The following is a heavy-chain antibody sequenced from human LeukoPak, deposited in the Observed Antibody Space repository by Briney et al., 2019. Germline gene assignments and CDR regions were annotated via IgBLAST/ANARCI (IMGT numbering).Heavy chain of an antibody. J-gene: IGHJ4*02. CDR3: ARVTSRLGVCDY. CDR1: GGSISSSTYY. V-gene: IGHV4-39*07. CDR2: IYYSGST. Sequence: SETLSLTYTVSGGSISSSTYYWGWIRQPPGKGLEWIGSIYYSGSTYYNPSLKSRVTISVDTSKNQFSLKLSSVTAADTAVYYCARVTSRLGVCDYWGQGTLVTVSS. D-gene: IGHD2-8*01.